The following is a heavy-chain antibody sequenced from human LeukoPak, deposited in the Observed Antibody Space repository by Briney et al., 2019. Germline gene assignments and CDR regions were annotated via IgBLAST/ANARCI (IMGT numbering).Heavy chain of an antibody. Sequence: PGGSLRLSCAASGFTFSSYEMNWVRQAPAKGLEWVSYISSSGSTIYYSDSVKGRFTISRDNAKNSLYLQMNSLRAEDTAVYYCARDKRRGAVAVPFDYWGQGTLVTVSS. CDR1: GFTFSSYE. V-gene: IGHV3-48*03. D-gene: IGHD6-19*01. CDR2: ISSSGSTI. CDR3: ARDKRRGAVAVPFDY. J-gene: IGHJ4*02.